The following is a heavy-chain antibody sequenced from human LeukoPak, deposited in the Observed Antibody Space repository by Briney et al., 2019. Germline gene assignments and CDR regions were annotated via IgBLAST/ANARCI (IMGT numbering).Heavy chain of an antibody. Sequence: SETLSLTCTVSGGSISSSRYYWSWIRQPPGKGLEWIGYIYYRGDADSNPSLKSRVTVSLDTSRNQVSLVLTSVTAADTAVYCCARHEPLGRGAWDYWGQGVLVTVSS. CDR3: ARHEPLGRGAWDY. V-gene: IGHV4-61*05. D-gene: IGHD1-14*01. J-gene: IGHJ4*02. CDR1: GGSISSSRYY. CDR2: IYYRGDA.